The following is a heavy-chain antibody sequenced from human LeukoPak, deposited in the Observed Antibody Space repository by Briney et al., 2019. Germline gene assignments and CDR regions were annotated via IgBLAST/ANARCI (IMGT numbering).Heavy chain of an antibody. V-gene: IGHV4-59*01. CDR2: IHSSGST. Sequence: KPSETLSLTCTVSGGSIGNDNWSWIRQPPGRGLEWIGFIHSSGSTNYNPSLKSRVTIVVDTSKNQFSLILNSVTAADTAIYYCARGKTMTNWDYWGQGTLVTVYS. CDR3: ARGKTMTNWDY. D-gene: IGHD7-27*01. J-gene: IGHJ4*02. CDR1: GGSIGNDN.